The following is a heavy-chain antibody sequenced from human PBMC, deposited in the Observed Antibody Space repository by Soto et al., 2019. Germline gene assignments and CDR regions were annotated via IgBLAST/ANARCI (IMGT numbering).Heavy chain of an antibody. CDR3: ARRQGYNYGYYFDY. CDR2: INSYNYKT. J-gene: IGHJ4*02. V-gene: IGHV1-18*01. D-gene: IGHD5-18*01. CDR1: DYTFSSYG. Sequence: QVQLVQSGAEVKKPGASVKVSCKASDYTFSSYGISWVRQAPGQGLEWMGWINSYNYKTNFAQKFQGRVTMTTDTPTSTAYMELRSLTSDETAVYYCARRQGYNYGYYFDYWGQGTLVTVSS.